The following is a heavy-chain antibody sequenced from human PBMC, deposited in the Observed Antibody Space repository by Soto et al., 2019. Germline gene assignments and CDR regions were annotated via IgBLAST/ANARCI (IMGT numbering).Heavy chain of an antibody. V-gene: IGHV3-23*01. CDR3: AKDLPAAISYYYGMDV. D-gene: IGHD2-2*01. CDR2: ISGSGGST. Sequence: HPGGSLRLSCAASGFTFSSYAMSWVRQAPGKGLEWVSAISGSGGSTYYADSVKGRFTISRDNSKNTLYLQMNSLRAEDTAVYYCAKDLPAAISYYYGMDVWGQGTTVTVSS. J-gene: IGHJ6*02. CDR1: GFTFSSYA.